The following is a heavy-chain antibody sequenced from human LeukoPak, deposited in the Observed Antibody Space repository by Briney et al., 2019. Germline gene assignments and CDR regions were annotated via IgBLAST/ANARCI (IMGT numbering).Heavy chain of an antibody. Sequence: PGGSLRLSCAASGFTFSSYGMHWVRQAQGKGLEWVAVISYDGSNKYYADSVKGRFTISRDNSKNTLYLQMDSLRAEDTAVYYCAKDGRYYGSGSYYGDYWGQGTLVTVSS. J-gene: IGHJ4*02. D-gene: IGHD3-10*01. V-gene: IGHV3-30*18. CDR1: GFTFSSYG. CDR2: ISYDGSNK. CDR3: AKDGRYYGSGSYYGDY.